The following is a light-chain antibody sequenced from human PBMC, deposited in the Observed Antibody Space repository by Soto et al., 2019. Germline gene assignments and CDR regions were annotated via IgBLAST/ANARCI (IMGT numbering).Light chain of an antibody. CDR1: SSNIGSNT. V-gene: IGLV1-44*01. Sequence: QSVLSQPPSTSGTPGQRVTISCSGSSSNIGSNTVNWYQQLPGTAPKLLIYSNNQRPSGVPDRVSGSKSGTSASLAISGLQSEDEAEFYCAAWDDSLNGYVFGTGTQLTVL. J-gene: IGLJ1*01. CDR3: AAWDDSLNGYV. CDR2: SNN.